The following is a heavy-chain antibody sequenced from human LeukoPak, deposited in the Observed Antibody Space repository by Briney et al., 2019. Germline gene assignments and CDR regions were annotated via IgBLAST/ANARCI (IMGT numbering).Heavy chain of an antibody. V-gene: IGHV3-21*01. Sequence: GGSLRLSCAASGFTFSSYSMNWVRQAPGKGLEWVSSISSSSSYIYYADSVKGRFTISRDNAKNSLYLQMNSLRAEDTAVYYCASLGDIVVVPAAIREFDPWGQGTLVTVSS. CDR1: GFTFSSYS. CDR2: ISSSSSYI. D-gene: IGHD2-2*01. J-gene: IGHJ5*02. CDR3: ASLGDIVVVPAAIREFDP.